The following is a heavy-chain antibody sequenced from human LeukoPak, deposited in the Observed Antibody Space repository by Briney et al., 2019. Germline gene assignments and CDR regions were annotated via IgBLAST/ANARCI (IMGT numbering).Heavy chain of an antibody. CDR1: GFTFSSYA. CDR2: ISGSGGST. Sequence: GGSLRLSCAASGFTFSSYAMSWVRQAPGKGLEWVSAISGSGGSTYYADSVKGRFTISRDNSKNTLYLQMNGLRAEDTAVYYCAKVGIAARPGPLGMDVWGQGTTVTVSS. D-gene: IGHD6-6*01. V-gene: IGHV3-23*01. J-gene: IGHJ6*02. CDR3: AKVGIAARPGPLGMDV.